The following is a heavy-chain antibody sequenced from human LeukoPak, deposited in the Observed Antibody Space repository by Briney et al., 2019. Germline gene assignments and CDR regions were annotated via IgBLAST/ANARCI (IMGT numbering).Heavy chain of an antibody. J-gene: IGHJ4*02. CDR1: GFTFINYA. Sequence: GRSLRLSCAASGFTFINYAVHWVRQTPGEGLVWVAVISTDGRDKHYADSVKGRFTISRDNSKSTLYLQMNSLRAEDTAVYYCARDSAAAAVYYFDYWGQGTLVTVSS. CDR3: ARDSAAAAVYYFDY. V-gene: IGHV3-30*04. D-gene: IGHD6-13*01. CDR2: ISTDGRDK.